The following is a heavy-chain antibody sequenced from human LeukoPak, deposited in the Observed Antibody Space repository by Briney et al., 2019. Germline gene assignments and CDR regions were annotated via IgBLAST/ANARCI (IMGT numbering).Heavy chain of an antibody. D-gene: IGHD2-15*01. Sequence: SETLSLTCTVSGGSISSSSYYWGWIRQPPGKGLEWIGSIYYSGSTYYNPSLKSRVTISVDTSKNQFSLKLSSVTAADTAVYYCAIDCSGGSCRDYWGQGTLVTVSS. CDR2: IYYSGST. J-gene: IGHJ4*02. V-gene: IGHV4-39*02. CDR3: AIDCSGGSCRDY. CDR1: GGSISSSSYY.